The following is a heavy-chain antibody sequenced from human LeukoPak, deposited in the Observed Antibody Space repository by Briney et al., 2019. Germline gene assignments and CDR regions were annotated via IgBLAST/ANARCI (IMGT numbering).Heavy chain of an antibody. CDR1: GFSFSGYS. Sequence: GGPLRLSCAASGFSFSGYSMNWVRQAPGKGLEWVSSISSTSSYIYYADSVKGRFTISRDNAKNSLFLQMNNLRAEDAAVHFCARDGRSTWYEDSWGQGTLVTVSS. CDR2: ISSTSSYI. J-gene: IGHJ4*02. V-gene: IGHV3-21*01. CDR3: ARDGRSTWYEDS. D-gene: IGHD6-13*01.